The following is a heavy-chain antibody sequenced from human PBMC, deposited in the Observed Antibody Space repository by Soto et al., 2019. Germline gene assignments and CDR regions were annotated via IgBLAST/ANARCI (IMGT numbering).Heavy chain of an antibody. CDR2: IWYDGSNK. J-gene: IGHJ5*02. V-gene: IGHV3-33*01. CDR1: GFTFSSYG. CDR3: ARALGYGWFDP. Sequence: GGSLRLSCAASGFTFSSYGMHWVRQAPGKGLEWVAVIWYDGSNKYYADSVKGRFTISRDNSKNTLYLQMNSLRAEDTAVYYCARALGYGWFDPWGQGTLVTVSS. D-gene: IGHD2-8*01.